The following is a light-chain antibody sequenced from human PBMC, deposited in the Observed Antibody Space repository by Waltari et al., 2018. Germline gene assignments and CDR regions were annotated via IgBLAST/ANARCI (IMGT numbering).Light chain of an antibody. J-gene: IGLJ1*01. CDR2: YVF. Sequence: QSALTQPASVSGTPGQSITISCTGTTSDVGSYDLVSSYQQHPGEAPKLLICYVFKRPPDISSRFSGSKSGSTASLTISGLQPEDEADYYCCSYAGRGTYVFGSGTKVTVL. CDR1: TSDVGSYDL. CDR3: CSYAGRGTYV. V-gene: IGLV2-23*02.